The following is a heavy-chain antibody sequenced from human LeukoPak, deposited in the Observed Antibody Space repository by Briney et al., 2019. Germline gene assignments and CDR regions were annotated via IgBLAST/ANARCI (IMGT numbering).Heavy chain of an antibody. D-gene: IGHD6-19*01. V-gene: IGHV3-23*01. CDR3: AKAPFRIAVATYYFDY. J-gene: IGHJ4*02. CDR1: GFTFSSYA. Sequence: GGSLRLFCAASGFTFSSYAMSWVRQAPGKGLECVSAISGSGGSTYYADPVKGRFTISRDNSKNTLYLQMNSLRAEDTAVYYCAKAPFRIAVATYYFDYWGQGTLVTVSS. CDR2: ISGSGGST.